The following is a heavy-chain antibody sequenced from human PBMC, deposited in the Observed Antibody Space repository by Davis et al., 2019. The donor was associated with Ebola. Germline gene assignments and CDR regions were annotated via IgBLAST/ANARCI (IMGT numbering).Heavy chain of an antibody. Sequence: SETLSLTCAVYGGSFSGYYWSWIRQPPGKGLEWIGEINHSGSTNYNPSLKSRVTISVDTSKNQFSLKLSSVTAADTAVYYCARGPKYYYDSRGYIPWGQGTLVTVSS. CDR1: GGSFSGYY. J-gene: IGHJ5*02. CDR2: INHSGST. V-gene: IGHV4-34*01. D-gene: IGHD3-22*01. CDR3: ARGPKYYYDSRGYIP.